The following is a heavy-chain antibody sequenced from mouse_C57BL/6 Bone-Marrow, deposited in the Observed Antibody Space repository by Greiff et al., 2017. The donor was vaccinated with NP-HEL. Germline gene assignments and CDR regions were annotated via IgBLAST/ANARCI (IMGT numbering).Heavy chain of an antibody. CDR2: IYPRSGNT. V-gene: IGHV1-81*01. CDR1: GYTFTSYG. D-gene: IGHD3-1*01. J-gene: IGHJ1*03. CDR3: ARRGLPPYWYFDV. Sequence: VKLVESGAELARPGASVKLSCKASGYTFTSYGISWVKQRTGQGLEWIGEIYPRSGNTYYNEKFKGKATLTADKSSSTAYMELRSLTSEDSAVYFCARRGLPPYWYFDVWGTGTTVTVSS.